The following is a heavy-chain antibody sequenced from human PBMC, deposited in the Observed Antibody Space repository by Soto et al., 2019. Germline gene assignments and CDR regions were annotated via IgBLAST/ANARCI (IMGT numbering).Heavy chain of an antibody. CDR1: GYTLAELS. V-gene: IGHV1-24*01. D-gene: IGHD3-16*01. CDR3: ATAFKMIVGYYFDY. CDR2: FDPEDGET. J-gene: IGHJ4*02. Sequence: GASVKVSCKVSGYTLAELSMHWVRQAPGKGLEWMGGFDPEDGETIYAQKFQGRVTMTEDTSTDTAYMELSSLRSEDMAVYYCATAFKMIVGYYFDYWGQGTLVTVSS.